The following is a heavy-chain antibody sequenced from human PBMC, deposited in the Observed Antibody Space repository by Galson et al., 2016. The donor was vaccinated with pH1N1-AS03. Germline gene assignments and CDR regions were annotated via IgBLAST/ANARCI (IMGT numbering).Heavy chain of an antibody. CDR2: IDEGVRQP. D-gene: IGHD2-15*01. CDR1: GTTSSKTG. CDR3: VTDKTTGSTIEH. Sequence: LRLSCADSGTTSSKTGMNSVRPAPGEGPELLPPIDEGVRQPYSADSLQARFTISTDNTKNSVFLHLNSLKAEDTAVYYCVTDKTTGSTIEHWGQGTLVTVSS. V-gene: IGHV3-21*01. J-gene: IGHJ4*02.